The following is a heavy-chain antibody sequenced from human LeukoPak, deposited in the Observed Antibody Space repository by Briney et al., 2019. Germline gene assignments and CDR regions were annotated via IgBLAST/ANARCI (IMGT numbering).Heavy chain of an antibody. CDR2: ISGSGGST. V-gene: IGHV3-23*01. CDR1: GFTFSTYA. J-gene: IGHJ4*02. D-gene: IGHD6-19*01. Sequence: PGGSLRLSCAASGFTFSTYAMSWVRQAPGKGLEWVSAISGSGGSTYYADSVKGRFTISRDNPRNTLSLQMNSLRAEDTAVYYCAKDDHGGSGWRDYYDYWGQGTLVTVSS. CDR3: AKDDHGGSGWRDYYDY.